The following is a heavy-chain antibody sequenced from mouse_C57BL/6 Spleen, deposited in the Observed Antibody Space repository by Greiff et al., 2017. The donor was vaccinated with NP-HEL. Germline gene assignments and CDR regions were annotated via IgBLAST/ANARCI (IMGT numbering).Heavy chain of an antibody. CDR3: ASDGYYLYYFDY. D-gene: IGHD2-3*01. Sequence: EVQLVESGGGLVKPGGSLKLSCAASGFTFSDYGMHWVRQAPEKGLEWVAYISSGSSTIYYADTVKGRFTISRDNAKNTLFLQMTSLRSEDTAMYYCASDGYYLYYFDYWGQGTTLTVSS. CDR1: GFTFSDYG. V-gene: IGHV5-17*01. J-gene: IGHJ2*01. CDR2: ISSGSSTI.